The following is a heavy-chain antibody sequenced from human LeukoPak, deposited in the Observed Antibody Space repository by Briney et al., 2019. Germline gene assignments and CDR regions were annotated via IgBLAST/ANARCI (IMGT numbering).Heavy chain of an antibody. J-gene: IGHJ4*02. D-gene: IGHD2-2*01. CDR1: EFTFNSYW. Sequence: GGSLRLSCVASEFTFNSYWMSWVRQAPGKGLEWVANIKEDGTEKYYVDSVRGRFTLSRDNAENSLYLQMSSLRAEDTAVYYCAADKYCSSTSCHPYFDYWGQGTLVTVSS. CDR3: AADKYCSSTSCHPYFDY. V-gene: IGHV3-7*01. CDR2: IKEDGTEK.